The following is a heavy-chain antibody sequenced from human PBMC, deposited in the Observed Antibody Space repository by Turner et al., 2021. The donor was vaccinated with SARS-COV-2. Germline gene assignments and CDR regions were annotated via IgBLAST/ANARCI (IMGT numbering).Heavy chain of an antibody. CDR1: GFTFSSYA. J-gene: IGHJ5*02. Sequence: QVQLVESGGGVVQPGRSLSLSCAASGFTFSSYAMHWVRQAPGKGLEWVAVISYDGSNKYYADSVKGRFTISRDNSKNTLYLQMNSLRAEDTAVFYCARDKSGSYWGGFDPWGQGTLVTVSS. D-gene: IGHD1-26*01. CDR3: ARDKSGSYWGGFDP. CDR2: ISYDGSNK. V-gene: IGHV3-30-3*01.